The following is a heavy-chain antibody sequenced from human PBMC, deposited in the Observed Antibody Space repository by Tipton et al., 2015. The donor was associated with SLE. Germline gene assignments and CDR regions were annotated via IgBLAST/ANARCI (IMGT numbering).Heavy chain of an antibody. V-gene: IGHV4-61*05. Sequence: TLSLTCTVSGDSISSTTYYWGWIRQPPGKGLEWIGYISDGGGTNHNPSLKSRVTISVDPAKNQFSLKLTSVTAADTAVYYCARGMLTWRGAVLGVDVWGQGTTVNVSS. CDR3: ARGMLTWRGAVLGVDV. CDR1: GDSISSTTYY. D-gene: IGHD2-8*01. CDR2: ISDGGGT. J-gene: IGHJ6*02.